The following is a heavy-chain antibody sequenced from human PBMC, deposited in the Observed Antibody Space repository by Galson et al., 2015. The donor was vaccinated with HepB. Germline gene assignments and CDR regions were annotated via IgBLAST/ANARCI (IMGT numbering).Heavy chain of an antibody. CDR1: GGSISGDF. V-gene: IGHV4-59*08. D-gene: IGHD3-3*01. J-gene: IGHJ3*02. Sequence: LSLTCSVSGGSISGDFWSWIRQPPGKGLEWIGYISVSGGTNLNPSLTSRVNMSADTSKNQFSLKLSLVTAADTAVYYCARSRRFLEWFDDAFDIWGQGTMVTVSA. CDR3: ARSRRFLEWFDDAFDI. CDR2: ISVSGGT.